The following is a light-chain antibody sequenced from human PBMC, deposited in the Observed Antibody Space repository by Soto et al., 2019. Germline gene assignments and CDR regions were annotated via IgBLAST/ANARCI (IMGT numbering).Light chain of an antibody. CDR3: AKWDDSLRVYV. V-gene: IGLV1-47*01. Sequence: QSALPQPPSASGTPGQRVTISCSTTNSRSGSNYVYWYQQLPGAAPKLLIYRSDQRPSGVPDRFSASKSGTSASLAISGLRSEDEADYFCAKWDDSLRVYVFGSGTKVTVL. J-gene: IGLJ1*01. CDR1: NSRSGSNY. CDR2: RSD.